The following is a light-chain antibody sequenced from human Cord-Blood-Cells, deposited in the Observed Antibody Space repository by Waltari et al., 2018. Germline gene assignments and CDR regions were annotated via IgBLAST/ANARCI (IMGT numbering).Light chain of an antibody. V-gene: IGLV6-57*01. J-gene: IGLJ2*01. CDR1: TRSIDSNH. Sequence: KCMLTQSHSVSESPGHTVPPSSTRTTRSIDSNHVQGYQQRPGSSPTTVMYEDNQRPSRVPDRFSGSIDSSSNSSSLTISGLKTEDEADYYCQAYESSEVVFGGGSKLAVL. CDR2: EDN. CDR3: QAYESSEVV.